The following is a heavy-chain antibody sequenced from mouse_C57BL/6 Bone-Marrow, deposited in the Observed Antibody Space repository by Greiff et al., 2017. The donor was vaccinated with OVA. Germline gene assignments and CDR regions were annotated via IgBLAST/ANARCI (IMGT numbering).Heavy chain of an antibody. CDR3: ARDGSSRRHYFDY. D-gene: IGHD1-1*01. Sequence: VQLQQSGAELARPGASVKLSCKASGYTFTSYGISWVKQRTGQGLEWIGEIYPRSGNTYYNEKFKGKATLTADKSSSTAYMELRSLTSEDSAVXFCARDGSSRRHYFDYWGQGTTLTVSS. J-gene: IGHJ2*01. CDR1: GYTFTSYG. CDR2: IYPRSGNT. V-gene: IGHV1-81*01.